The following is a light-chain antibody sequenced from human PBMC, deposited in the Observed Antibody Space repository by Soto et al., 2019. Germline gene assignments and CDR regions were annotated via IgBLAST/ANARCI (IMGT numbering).Light chain of an antibody. Sequence: QSALTQPASVSGSPGQSITISCTGTSSDVGGYNYVSWDQQHPGKAPKLMIYDVSNRPSGVSNRFSGSKSGNTASLTISGLQAEDEADYSCSSYTSSSTLGVVFGGGTKLTVL. CDR2: DVS. V-gene: IGLV2-14*01. J-gene: IGLJ2*01. CDR3: SSYTSSSTLGVV. CDR1: SSDVGGYNY.